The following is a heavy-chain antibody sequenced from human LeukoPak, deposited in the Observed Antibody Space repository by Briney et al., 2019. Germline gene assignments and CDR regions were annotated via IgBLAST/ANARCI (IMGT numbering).Heavy chain of an antibody. V-gene: IGHV3-30*02. CDR1: EFTFSSYG. D-gene: IGHD3-16*01. J-gene: IGHJ4*02. Sequence: PGGSLRLSCAASEFTFSSYGMHWVRQAPGKGLEWVAFIRYDGSNKYYADSVKGRFTISRDNYKNTLYLQMNSLRTEDTAVYYCAKEGGYMYDYVGGSDYRGQGTLVTVSS. CDR2: IRYDGSNK. CDR3: AKEGGYMYDYVGGSDY.